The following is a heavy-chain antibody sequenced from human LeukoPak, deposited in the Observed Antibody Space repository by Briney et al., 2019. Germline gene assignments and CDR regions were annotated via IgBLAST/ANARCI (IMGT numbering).Heavy chain of an antibody. D-gene: IGHD3-22*01. CDR1: GGSFSNYA. J-gene: IGHJ4*02. Sequence: ASVKVSCKASGGSFSNYAMTWVRQAPGQGLEWMGRIIPILEITNYAQKFQGRVTITTDESTSTAYMELSSLRSEDTAVYYCARGGNYYDSSGYYLLNWGQGTLVTVSS. CDR3: ARGGNYYDSSGYYLLN. CDR2: IIPILEIT. V-gene: IGHV1-69*04.